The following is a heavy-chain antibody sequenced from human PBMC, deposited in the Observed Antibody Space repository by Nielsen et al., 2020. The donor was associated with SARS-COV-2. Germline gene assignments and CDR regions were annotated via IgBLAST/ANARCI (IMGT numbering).Heavy chain of an antibody. D-gene: IGHD3-10*01. Sequence: SETLSLTCAVSGGSISSSNWWSWVRQPPGKGLEWIGEIYHSGSTNYNPSLKSRVTISVDKSKNQFSLKLSSVTAADTAVYYCARVYYYGSGSRRPYYYGMDVWGQGTTVTVSS. CDR3: ARVYYYGSGSRRPYYYGMDV. J-gene: IGHJ6*02. V-gene: IGHV4-4*02. CDR2: IYHSGST. CDR1: GGSISSSNW.